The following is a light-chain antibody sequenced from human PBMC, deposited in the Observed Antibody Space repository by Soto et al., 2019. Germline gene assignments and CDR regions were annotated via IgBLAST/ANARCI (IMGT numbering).Light chain of an antibody. Sequence: DIVMTQSPLSLPVTPGEPASISCRSSQSLLHSNGYNYLDWYLQKPGQSPQLLIYLGSNRASGVPDRFSGSGSGTDFTLKISRVEAEDVGVYYCMQALQTPWTLGQRTKVEIK. CDR3: MQALQTPWT. CDR1: QSLLHSNGYNY. V-gene: IGKV2-28*01. CDR2: LGS. J-gene: IGKJ1*01.